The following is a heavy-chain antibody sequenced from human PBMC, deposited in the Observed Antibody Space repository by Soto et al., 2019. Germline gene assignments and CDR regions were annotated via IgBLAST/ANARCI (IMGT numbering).Heavy chain of an antibody. CDR3: ARDHTSDIVLVPAAMIY. D-gene: IGHD2-2*01. V-gene: IGHV3-30-3*01. CDR2: ISDDGSFK. J-gene: IGHJ4*02. CDR1: GFTFSSYA. Sequence: QVQLVESGGGVVQSGRSLRLSCTASGFTFSSYAMNWVRQAPGKGLEWVAVISDDGSFKYYADSVKGQFTISRDNSKNTLYLQMNSLRAEDTAMYYCARDHTSDIVLVPAAMIYRGQGTLVTVSS.